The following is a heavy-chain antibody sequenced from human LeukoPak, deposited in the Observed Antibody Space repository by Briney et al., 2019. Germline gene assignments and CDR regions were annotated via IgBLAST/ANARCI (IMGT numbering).Heavy chain of an antibody. V-gene: IGHV3-23*01. J-gene: IGHJ4*02. CDR1: VFTSCSSA. CDR3: APRPGVTATFDY. D-gene: IGHD2-21*02. Sequence: GSLRLSCAASVFTSCSSAMCWGREAPGEGFGWVSAISGSGGSTYYADSVKGRFTISRDNSKNSLYLQMSSLRAEDTAVEYCAPRPGVTATFDYWGQGTLVTVSS. CDR2: ISGSGGST.